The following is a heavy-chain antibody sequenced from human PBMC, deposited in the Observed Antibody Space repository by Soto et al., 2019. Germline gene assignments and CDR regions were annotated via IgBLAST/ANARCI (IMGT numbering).Heavy chain of an antibody. Sequence: EVQLLESGGGLVQPGGSLRLSCAASGFTFSSYAMSWVRQAPGKGLEWVSAISGSGGSTYYADSVKGRFTISRDNSKNTLYLQMNSPRAEDTAVYYCAKEYYYDSSGYYPTGGVDYWGQGTLVTVSS. CDR3: AKEYYYDSSGYYPTGGVDY. CDR2: ISGSGGST. CDR1: GFTFSSYA. J-gene: IGHJ4*02. D-gene: IGHD3-22*01. V-gene: IGHV3-23*01.